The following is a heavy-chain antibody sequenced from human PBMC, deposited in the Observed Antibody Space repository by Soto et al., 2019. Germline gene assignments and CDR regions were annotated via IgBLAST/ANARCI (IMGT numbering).Heavy chain of an antibody. CDR1: GFTFSSYA. V-gene: IGHV3-30-3*01. Sequence: QVQLVESGGGVVQPGRSLRLSCAASGFTFSSYAMHWVRQAPGKGLEWVAVISYDGSNKYYADSVKGRFTISRDNSKNTLYLQMNSLRAEDTAVYYCARDPYSSGWYAYYYGMDVWGQGTTVTVSS. D-gene: IGHD6-19*01. J-gene: IGHJ6*02. CDR2: ISYDGSNK. CDR3: ARDPYSSGWYAYYYGMDV.